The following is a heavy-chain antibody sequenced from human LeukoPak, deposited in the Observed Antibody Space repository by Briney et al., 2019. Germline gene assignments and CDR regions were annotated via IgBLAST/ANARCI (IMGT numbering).Heavy chain of an antibody. CDR3: ARRVVVVPAAPFDY. V-gene: IGHV4-4*02. CDR2: IFHSGST. D-gene: IGHD2-2*01. CDR1: GATFSNLW. Sequence: GSLRLSCVVSGATFSNLWMNWVRQAPGKGLEWIGEIFHSGSTNYNPSLKSRVTISVDKSKNQFSLKLSSVTAADTAVYYCARRVVVVPAAPFDYWGQGTLVTVSS. J-gene: IGHJ4*02.